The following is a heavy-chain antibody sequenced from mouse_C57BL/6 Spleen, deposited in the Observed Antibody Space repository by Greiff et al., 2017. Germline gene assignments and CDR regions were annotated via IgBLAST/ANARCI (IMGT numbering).Heavy chain of an antibody. CDR2: IYPGGGYT. Sequence: QVQLQQSGAELVRPGTSVKMSCKASGYTFTNYWIGWAKQRPGHGLEWIGDIYPGGGYTNYNEKFKGKATLTADKSSSTAYMQFNSLTSEDSAIYYCARSPTGYLDYWGQGTTLTVSS. J-gene: IGHJ2*01. CDR3: ARSPTGYLDY. CDR1: GYTFTNYW. D-gene: IGHD4-1*02. V-gene: IGHV1-63*01.